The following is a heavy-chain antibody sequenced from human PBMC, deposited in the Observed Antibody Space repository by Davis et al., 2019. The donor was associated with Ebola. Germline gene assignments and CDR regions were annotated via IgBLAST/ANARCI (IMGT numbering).Heavy chain of an antibody. CDR1: GFTFSSYA. CDR3: AREDSSSIYYYYGMDV. D-gene: IGHD6-6*01. CDR2: ISYDGSKK. V-gene: IGHV3-30-3*01. Sequence: GGSLRLSCAASGFTFSSYAMHWVRQAPGKGLEWVAVISYDGSKKYYADSVKGRFTISRDNSKNTLYLQMNGLRAEDTAVYYCAREDSSSIYYYYGMDVWGQGTTVTVSS. J-gene: IGHJ6*02.